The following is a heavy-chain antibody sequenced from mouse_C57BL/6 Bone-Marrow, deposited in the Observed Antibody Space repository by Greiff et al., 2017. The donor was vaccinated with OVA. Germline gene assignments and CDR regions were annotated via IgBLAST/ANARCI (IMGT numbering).Heavy chain of an antibody. Sequence: VQLQQSGAELVRPGASVKLSCKASGYTFTYYYINWVKQRPGQGLEWIARIYPGSGNTYYNEKFKGKATLTAEKSSSTAYMQLSSLTSEDSAVYFCARADYSGSSYNAMDYWGQGTSVTVSS. J-gene: IGHJ4*01. CDR3: ARADYSGSSYNAMDY. D-gene: IGHD1-1*01. V-gene: IGHV1-76*01. CDR2: IYPGSGNT. CDR1: GYTFTYYY.